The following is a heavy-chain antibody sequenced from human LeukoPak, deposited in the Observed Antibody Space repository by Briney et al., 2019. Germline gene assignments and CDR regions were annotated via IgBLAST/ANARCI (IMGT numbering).Heavy chain of an antibody. V-gene: IGHV3-33*01. D-gene: IGHD2-2*01. J-gene: IGHJ4*02. CDR1: GFTFSSYG. CDR2: IWYDGSNK. CDR3: ASVCSGTSCHFDY. Sequence: GGSLRLSCAASGFTFSSYGMHWVRQAPGKGLEWVAVIWYDGSNKYYADSVKGRFTISRDNSKNTLYLQMNSLRAEDTAVYYCASVCSGTSCHFDYWGQGTLVTVSS.